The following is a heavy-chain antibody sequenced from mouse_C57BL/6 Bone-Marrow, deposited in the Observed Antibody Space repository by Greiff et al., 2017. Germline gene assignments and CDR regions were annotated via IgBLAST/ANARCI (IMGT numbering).Heavy chain of an antibody. J-gene: IGHJ1*03. V-gene: IGHV1-81*01. CDR2: IYPRSGNT. Sequence: VQLQQSGAELARPGASVKLSCKASGYTFTSYGISWVKQRTGQGLEWIGEIYPRSGNTYYNEKFKGKATLTADKSSSTAYMELRSLTSEDSAVYFCARWIYYYDSSPHWYFDVWGTGTTVTVSS. CDR3: ARWIYYYDSSPHWYFDV. CDR1: GYTFTSYG. D-gene: IGHD1-1*01.